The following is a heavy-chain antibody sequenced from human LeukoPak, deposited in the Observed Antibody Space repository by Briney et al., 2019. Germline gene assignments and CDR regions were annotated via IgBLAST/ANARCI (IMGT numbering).Heavy chain of an antibody. CDR3: ARGRFHLDNDGYSSFYH. J-gene: IGHJ4*02. V-gene: IGHV1-69*13. CDR1: GGTFSSYA. D-gene: IGHD3-22*01. Sequence: GASVKVSCKASGGTFSSYAISWVRQAPGQGLEWMGGIIPIFGTANYAQKFQGRVTITADESTSTAYMELSSLRSEDTAVYYCARGRFHLDNDGYSSFYHWGQGTLVTVSS. CDR2: IIPIFGTA.